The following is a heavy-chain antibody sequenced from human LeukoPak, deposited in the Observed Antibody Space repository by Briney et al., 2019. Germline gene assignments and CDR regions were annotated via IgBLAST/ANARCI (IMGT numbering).Heavy chain of an antibody. CDR3: AKDSGWIQFID. Sequence: LSGGSLRLSCAGSGFTFSTHGMNWVRQPPGKGLEWVSGVTPSGDPTYYADSVKGRFIISRDNSKNTMYLQMNSLRAEDAGVYYCAKDSGWIQFIDWGQGTPVTVSS. V-gene: IGHV3-23*01. D-gene: IGHD5-24*01. CDR1: GFTFSTHG. CDR2: VTPSGDPT. J-gene: IGHJ4*02.